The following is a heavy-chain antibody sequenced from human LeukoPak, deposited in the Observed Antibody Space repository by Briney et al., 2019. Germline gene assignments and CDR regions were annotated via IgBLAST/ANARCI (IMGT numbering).Heavy chain of an antibody. Sequence: GGSLRLSCAASGFTFSSYWMSWVRQAPGKGLEWVANIKQDGSEKYYVDSVKGRFTISRDNAKNSLYLQLNSLRAEDTAVYYCARGSHYYDSSGSNFDYWGQGTLVTVSS. CDR1: GFTFSSYW. CDR2: IKQDGSEK. J-gene: IGHJ4*02. V-gene: IGHV3-7*01. CDR3: ARGSHYYDSSGSNFDY. D-gene: IGHD3-22*01.